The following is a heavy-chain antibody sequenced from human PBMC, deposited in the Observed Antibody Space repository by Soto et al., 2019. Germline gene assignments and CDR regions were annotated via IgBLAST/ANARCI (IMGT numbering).Heavy chain of an antibody. CDR1: GGSFSGYY. Sequence: KPSETLSLTCAVYGGSFSGYYWSWIRQPPGKGLEWIGEINHSGSTNYNPSLKSRVTISVDTSKNQFSLKLGSVTAADTAVYYCARGRGPRIFGVVMPYYYGMDVWGQGTTVTVSS. CDR3: ARGRGPRIFGVVMPYYYGMDV. V-gene: IGHV4-34*01. CDR2: INHSGST. D-gene: IGHD3-3*01. J-gene: IGHJ6*02.